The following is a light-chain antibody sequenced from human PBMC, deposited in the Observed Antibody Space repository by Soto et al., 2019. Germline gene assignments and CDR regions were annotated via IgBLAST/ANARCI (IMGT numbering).Light chain of an antibody. CDR2: GNN. Sequence: QSVLTQPPSVSGAPGQRVTISCSGSGSSIGTNTVNWYRQLPGTAPKLLIYGNNQRPSGVPDRFSGSKSGTSASLAISRLQSEDEAEYYCAAWDGSLNNVLFGGGTKVTVL. CDR1: GSSIGTNT. J-gene: IGLJ2*01. V-gene: IGLV1-44*01. CDR3: AAWDGSLNNVL.